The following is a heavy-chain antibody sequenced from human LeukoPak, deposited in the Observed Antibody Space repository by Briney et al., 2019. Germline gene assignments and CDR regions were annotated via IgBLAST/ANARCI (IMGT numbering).Heavy chain of an antibody. D-gene: IGHD4-17*01. Sequence: GGSLRLSCAASGFTFSSYGMHWVHQAPGKGLEWVAVISYDGSNKYYADSVKGRFTVSRDNSKNTLYLQMNSLRAEDTAVYYCAKEGSRTTVTTAHKSEYYYYYYGMDVWGQGTTVTVSS. V-gene: IGHV3-30*18. J-gene: IGHJ6*02. CDR3: AKEGSRTTVTTAHKSEYYYYYYGMDV. CDR2: ISYDGSNK. CDR1: GFTFSSYG.